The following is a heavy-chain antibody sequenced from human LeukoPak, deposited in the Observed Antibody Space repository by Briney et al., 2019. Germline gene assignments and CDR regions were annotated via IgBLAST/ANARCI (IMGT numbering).Heavy chain of an antibody. CDR1: GFTFNTYS. J-gene: IGHJ4*02. CDR2: ISRTSESI. Sequence: GGSLRLSCAASGFTFNTYSMSWVRQAPGKGLEWVSIISRTSESIFYADSVKGRFTISRDNSENTLYLQMNSLRAEDTAVYYCARDAPYWGQGTLVTVSS. CDR3: ARDAPY. V-gene: IGHV3-21*04.